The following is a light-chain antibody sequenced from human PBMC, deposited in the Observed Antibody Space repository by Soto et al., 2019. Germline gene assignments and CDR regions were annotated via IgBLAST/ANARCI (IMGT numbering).Light chain of an antibody. CDR2: AAS. J-gene: IGKJ3*01. CDR3: QEYFSVPFS. Sequence: DIQMTQSPSSLSASAGDRATITCRASQGIRNNLAWYQQKPGEVPKLLIYAASTFQSVVTSRFSGSGSGTDFTLTNTSLQTEDVAKAYYQEYFSVPFSFGPGTEVVIK. CDR1: QGIRNN. V-gene: IGKV1-27*01.